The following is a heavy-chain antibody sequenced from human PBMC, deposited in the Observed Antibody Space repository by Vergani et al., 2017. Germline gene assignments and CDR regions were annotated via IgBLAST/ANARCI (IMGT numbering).Heavy chain of an antibody. V-gene: IGHV4-59*10. CDR1: GGSFSGYY. J-gene: IGHJ4*02. D-gene: IGHD6-13*01. Sequence: QVQLQQWGAGLLKPSETLSLTCAVYGGSFSGYYWSWIRQPPGKGLEWIGRIYTSGSTNYNPSLKSRVTMSVDTSKNQFSLKLSSVTAADTAVYYCASLAYSSSWIDYWGQGTLVTVSS. CDR3: ASLAYSSSWIDY. CDR2: IYTSGST.